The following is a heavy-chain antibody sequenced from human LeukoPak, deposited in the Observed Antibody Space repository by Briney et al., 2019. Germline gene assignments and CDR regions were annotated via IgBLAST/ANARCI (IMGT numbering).Heavy chain of an antibody. CDR1: GFTFSHYG. V-gene: IGHV3-33*06. CDR2: IWSDGSNK. Sequence: GGSLRLSCAASGFTFSHYGIHWVRQAPGRGLGWVAVIWSDGSNKFYADSVKGRFTTSRDNSQNTVDLHMNILRAEDTAVYYCAKDAQRGFDYSNSLEYWGQGTLVTVSS. J-gene: IGHJ4*02. D-gene: IGHD4-11*01. CDR3: AKDAQRGFDYSNSLEY.